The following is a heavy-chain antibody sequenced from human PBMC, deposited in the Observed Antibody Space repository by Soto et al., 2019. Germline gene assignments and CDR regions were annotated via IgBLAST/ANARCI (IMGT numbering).Heavy chain of an antibody. CDR2: TFYRSNWYT. CDR1: GDSVSSTSTA. D-gene: IGHD6-19*01. J-gene: IGHJ4*02. Sequence: SQTLSLTCAISGDSVSSTSTAWSWIRQSPSRGLEWLGRTFYRSNWYTDYAVSVKSRITISPDTSKNQFSLQLNSVTPEDTTVYYCARGSYYSGWVWGQGTLVTVSS. CDR3: ARGSYYSGWV. V-gene: IGHV6-1*01.